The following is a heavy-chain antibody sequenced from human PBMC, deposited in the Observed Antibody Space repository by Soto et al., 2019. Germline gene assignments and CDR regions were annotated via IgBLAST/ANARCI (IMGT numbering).Heavy chain of an antibody. J-gene: IGHJ1*01. V-gene: IGHV3-66*01. D-gene: IGHD3-10*01. CDR2: IYSGGSA. Sequence: PGGSLRLSCAASGFTVSSNYMSWVRQAPGKGLEWVSVIYSGGSAYYADSVKGRFTISRDNSKNTLYLQMNSLRAEDTAVYYCARDMVRGLYPEYFQHWGQGT. CDR3: ARDMVRGLYPEYFQH. CDR1: GFTVSSNY.